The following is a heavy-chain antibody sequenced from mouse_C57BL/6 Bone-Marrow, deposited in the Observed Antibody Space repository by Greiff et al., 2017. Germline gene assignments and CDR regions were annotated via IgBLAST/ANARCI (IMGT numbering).Heavy chain of an antibody. V-gene: IGHV1-55*01. Sequence: QVQLQQPGAELVKPGASVKMSCKASGYTFTSYWITWVKQRPGQGLEWIGDIYPGSGSTTYNEKFKSKATLPVDTSSSTAYMQLSSLTSEDSAVYYCERHYSNYGFAYWGQGTLVTVSA. CDR2: IYPGSGST. J-gene: IGHJ3*01. CDR3: ERHYSNYGFAY. CDR1: GYTFTSYW. D-gene: IGHD2-5*01.